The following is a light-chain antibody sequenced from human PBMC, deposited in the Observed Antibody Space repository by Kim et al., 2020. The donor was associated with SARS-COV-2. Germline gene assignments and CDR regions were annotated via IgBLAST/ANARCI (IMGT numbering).Light chain of an antibody. CDR2: GAS. Sequence: ASVGDRITITCRASQAIRNHLAWYQQKPGTAPKRLIYGASSLQSGVPSRFSGSGSGTEFTLTISSLQPEDVTTYYCLYHNNHLLTFGGGTKVDIK. CDR3: LYHNNHLLT. CDR1: QAIRNH. J-gene: IGKJ4*02. V-gene: IGKV1-17*01.